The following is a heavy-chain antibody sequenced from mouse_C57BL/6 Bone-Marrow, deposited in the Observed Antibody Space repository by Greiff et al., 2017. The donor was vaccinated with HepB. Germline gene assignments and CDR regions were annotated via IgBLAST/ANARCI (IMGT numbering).Heavy chain of an antibody. D-gene: IGHD2-4*01. CDR2: IRLKSDNYAT. J-gene: IGHJ2*01. V-gene: IGHV6-3*01. Sequence: EVQLVESGGGLVQPGGSMKLSCVASGFTFSNYWMNWVRQSPETGLEWVAQIRLKSDNYATHYAESVKGRFTISRDDSKSSVYLQMNNLRAEDTGIYYCTGKVWDYGTDYFDYWGQGTTLTVSS. CDR1: GFTFSNYW. CDR3: TGKVWDYGTDYFDY.